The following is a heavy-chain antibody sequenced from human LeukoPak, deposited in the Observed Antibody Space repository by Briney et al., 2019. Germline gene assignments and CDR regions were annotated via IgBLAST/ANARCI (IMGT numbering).Heavy chain of an antibody. J-gene: IGHJ4*02. D-gene: IGHD2-21*01. CDR2: ISYDGRNK. CDR1: GFIFSTYA. Sequence: GGSLRLSCAASGFIFSTYAMHWVRQAPGKGLEWVAGISYDGRNKDYADSVKGRFTISRDNSKNTLYLQMNSLRAEDTAVYYCARVIYCDDYWGQGTLVTVSS. V-gene: IGHV3-30*04. CDR3: ARVIYCDDY.